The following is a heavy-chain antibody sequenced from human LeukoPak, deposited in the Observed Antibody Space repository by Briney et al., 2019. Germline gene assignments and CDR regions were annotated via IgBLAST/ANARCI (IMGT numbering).Heavy chain of an antibody. Sequence: GGSLRLSCAASGSTFKNYWMNWVRQAPGKGLEWVANIKHDGSEKYYVDSVKGRFTISRDNAKNSLYLQMNSLRAEDTAVYYCARRVMTTVTTIVDYWGQGTLVTVSS. CDR3: ARRVMTTVTTIVDY. CDR2: IKHDGSEK. J-gene: IGHJ4*02. D-gene: IGHD4-11*01. CDR1: GSTFKNYW. V-gene: IGHV3-7*03.